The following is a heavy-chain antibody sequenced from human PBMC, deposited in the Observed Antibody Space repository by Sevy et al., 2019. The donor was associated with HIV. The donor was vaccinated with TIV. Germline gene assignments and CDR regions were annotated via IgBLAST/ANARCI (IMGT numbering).Heavy chain of an antibody. CDR3: AKNLNVGSGYLAMDV. Sequence: GGSLRLSCAASGFTFSNYAMNWVRQTPGKGLEWVSFISGSGDNTYYADSVKGRFTISRDISYNTVTLQMSSLRAEDTAVYYCAKNLNVGSGYLAMDVWGQGTTVTVSS. D-gene: IGHD3-3*01. CDR2: ISGSGDNT. J-gene: IGHJ6*02. V-gene: IGHV3-23*01. CDR1: GFTFSNYA.